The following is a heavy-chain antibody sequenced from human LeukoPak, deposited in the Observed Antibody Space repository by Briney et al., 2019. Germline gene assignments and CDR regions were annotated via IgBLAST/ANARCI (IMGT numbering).Heavy chain of an antibody. CDR2: ISGSGGST. CDR1: GFTFSSYA. CDR3: APRPPCSSSSEPEHFDY. Sequence: GGSLRLSCAASGFTFSSYAMSWVRQAPGKGLEWVSAISGSGGSTYYADSVKGRFTISRDNSKNTLYLQMNSLRAEDTAVYYCAPRPPCSSSSEPEHFDYWGQGTLVTVSS. V-gene: IGHV3-23*01. J-gene: IGHJ4*02. D-gene: IGHD6-6*01.